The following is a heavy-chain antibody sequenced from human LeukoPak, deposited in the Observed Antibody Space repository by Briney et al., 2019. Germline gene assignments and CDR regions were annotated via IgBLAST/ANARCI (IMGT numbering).Heavy chain of an antibody. CDR2: ISSSSNTI. CDR1: GFTFSSYS. J-gene: IGHJ4*02. D-gene: IGHD2-21*02. V-gene: IGHV3-48*02. Sequence: GGSLRLSCAASGFTFSSYSMNWVRQAPGKGLEWVSYISSSSNTIYYADSVKGRFTISRDNAKNSLFLQMNSLRDEDTSVYYCARAVTVVTRGGLAFDYWGQGTLVTVSS. CDR3: ARAVTVVTRGGLAFDY.